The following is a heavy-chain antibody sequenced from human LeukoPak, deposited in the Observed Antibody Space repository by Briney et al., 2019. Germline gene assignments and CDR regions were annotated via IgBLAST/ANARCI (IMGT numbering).Heavy chain of an antibody. J-gene: IGHJ6*02. Sequence: PAETLSLTCTVSGGSISSYYWSWIRQPPGKGLEWIGDIYYSGSTNYNPSLKSRVTISVDTSKNQFSLKLSSVTAADTAVYYCARDGRDGYNLHGMDVWGQGTTVTVSS. CDR3: ARDGRDGYNLHGMDV. D-gene: IGHD5-24*01. V-gene: IGHV4-59*01. CDR1: GGSISSYY. CDR2: IYYSGST.